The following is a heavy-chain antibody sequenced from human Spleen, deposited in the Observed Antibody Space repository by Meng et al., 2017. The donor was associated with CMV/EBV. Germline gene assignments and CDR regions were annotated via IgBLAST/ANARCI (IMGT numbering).Heavy chain of an antibody. D-gene: IGHD1-26*01. Sequence: KVSCKASGYTFTTYWIGWVRQMPGKGLEWMGIFYPGDSDTRYSPSFQGQVTISADKSISTAYLQWNSLKASDTAMYYCARYVGATYYFDYWGQGTLVTVSS. CDR1: GYTFTTYW. CDR3: ARYVGATYYFDY. J-gene: IGHJ4*02. CDR2: FYPGDSDT. V-gene: IGHV5-51*01.